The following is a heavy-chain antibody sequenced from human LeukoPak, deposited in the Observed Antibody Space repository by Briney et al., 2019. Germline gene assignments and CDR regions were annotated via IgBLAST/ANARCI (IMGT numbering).Heavy chain of an antibody. V-gene: IGHV4-4*02. D-gene: IGHD2-2*01. Sequence: SETLSPTCAVSGGSISSSNWWSWVRQPPGKGLEWIGEIYHSGSTNYNPSLKSRVTISVDKSKNQFSLKLSSVTAADTAVYYCARVPIVVVPAAMGPYGMDVWGQGTTVTVSS. CDR2: IYHSGST. J-gene: IGHJ6*02. CDR3: ARVPIVVVPAAMGPYGMDV. CDR1: GGSISSSNW.